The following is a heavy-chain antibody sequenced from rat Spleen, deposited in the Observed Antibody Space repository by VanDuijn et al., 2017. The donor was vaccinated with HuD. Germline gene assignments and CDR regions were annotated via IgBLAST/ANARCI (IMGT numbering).Heavy chain of an antibody. CDR1: GFTFSDYA. Sequence: EVQLVESGGGLVQPGRSLKLSCAASGFTFSDYAMAWVRQAPKKGLEWVATIIYDGSSTYYRDSVKGRFTISRDNAKSTLYLQMNSLRSEDTATYYCARHTRVWWFAYWGQGTLVTVSS. J-gene: IGHJ3*01. CDR2: IIYDGSST. CDR3: ARHTRVWWFAY. V-gene: IGHV5-17*01. D-gene: IGHD1-11*01.